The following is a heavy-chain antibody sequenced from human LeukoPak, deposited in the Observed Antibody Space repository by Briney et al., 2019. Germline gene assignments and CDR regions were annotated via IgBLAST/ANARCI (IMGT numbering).Heavy chain of an antibody. D-gene: IGHD3-9*01. J-gene: IGHJ6*03. CDR2: IYSGGST. CDR1: GFTVSSNY. Sequence: PGGSLRLSCAASGFTVSSNYMSWVRQAPGQGLEWVSVIYSGGSTYYADSVKGRFTISRYNSKNTLYLQMTSLRAEDTAVYYCARGHYDILTGLEDYYYYMDVWGKGTPVTVSS. V-gene: IGHV3-66*01. CDR3: ARGHYDILTGLEDYYYYMDV.